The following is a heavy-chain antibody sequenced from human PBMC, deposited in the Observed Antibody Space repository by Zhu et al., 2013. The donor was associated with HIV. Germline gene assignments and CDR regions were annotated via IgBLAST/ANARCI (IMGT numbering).Heavy chain of an antibody. CDR2: ISAYNGHT. CDR3: ARDWEGTTKTTSDY. CDR1: GHTF. D-gene: IGHD1-1*01. Sequence: QVQLVQSGAEMKKPGASVKVSCKASGHTFHLGATGPGQGLEWMGWISAYNGHTNFAQNLKDRLTMTTDTATNTAYMELRSLISDDTGIYYCARDWEGTTKTTSDYWGQGTLVTVSS. J-gene: IGHJ4*02. V-gene: IGHV1-18*01.